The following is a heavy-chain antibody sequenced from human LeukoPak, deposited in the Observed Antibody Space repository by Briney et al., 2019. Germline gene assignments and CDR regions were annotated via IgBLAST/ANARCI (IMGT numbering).Heavy chain of an antibody. CDR1: GFTFSSYS. D-gene: IGHD3-3*01. Sequence: GGSLRLSCAASGFTFSSYSMNWVRQAPGKGLEWVSAISGSGGSTYYADSVKGRFTISRDNSKNTLYLQMNSLRAEDTAVYYCAKRGVVSPSDIWGQGTMVTVSS. V-gene: IGHV3-23*01. J-gene: IGHJ3*02. CDR2: ISGSGGST. CDR3: AKRGVVSPSDI.